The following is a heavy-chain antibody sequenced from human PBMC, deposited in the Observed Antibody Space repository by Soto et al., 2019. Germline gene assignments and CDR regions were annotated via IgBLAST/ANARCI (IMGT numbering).Heavy chain of an antibody. CDR3: ARGEYQLPLGF. Sequence: PGGSLRLSCAASGFTFRSYWMSWVRQAPGKGLEWVANIKQAGSEKYYVDFVKGRFTISRDNAKSSLYLQMNSLRGEDRAVFYCARGEYQLPLGFRGQGTPVTGSS. CDR1: GFTFRSYW. D-gene: IGHD2-2*01. CDR2: IKQAGSEK. J-gene: IGHJ1*01. V-gene: IGHV3-7*01.